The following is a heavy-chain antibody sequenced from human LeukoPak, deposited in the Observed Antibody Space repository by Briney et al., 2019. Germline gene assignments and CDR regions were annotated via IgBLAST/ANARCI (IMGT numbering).Heavy chain of an antibody. D-gene: IGHD1-26*01. CDR1: GYTFITYG. V-gene: IGHV1-18*01. J-gene: IGHJ6*03. CDR2: ISTYNGHT. CDR3: ARDYSGSYYGLYYYYYYMDV. Sequence: ASVKVSCKASGYTFITYGISWVRQAPGQGLEWMGWISTYNGHTNYAQKLQARVTMTTDTSTSTAYMELRSLRSDDTAVYYCARDYSGSYYGLYYYYYYMDVWGKGTTVTVSS.